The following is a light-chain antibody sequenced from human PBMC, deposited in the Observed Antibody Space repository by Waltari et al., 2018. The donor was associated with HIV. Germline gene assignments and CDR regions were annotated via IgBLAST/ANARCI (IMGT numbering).Light chain of an antibody. V-gene: IGLV1-47*01. Sequence: QSVLTQPPSASGTPGQRVTIPCPRTSPNLGITCLYWYQPCPGTAPKLLIYRSNKRPSGVPDRFSGSKSGNSASLAISGLRSDDEADYYCAACDSTLTVVFGGGTKLTVL. CDR3: AACDSTLTVV. CDR1: SPNLGITC. CDR2: RSN. J-gene: IGLJ2*01.